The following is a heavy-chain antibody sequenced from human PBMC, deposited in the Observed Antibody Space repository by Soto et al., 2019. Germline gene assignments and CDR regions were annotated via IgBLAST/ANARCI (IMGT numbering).Heavy chain of an antibody. CDR1: GYTFTSYA. J-gene: IGHJ4*02. D-gene: IGHD3-10*01. CDR3: ARDFGFGLSDY. Sequence: QVQLVQSGAAVKKPGASVKVSCKASGYTFTSYAMHWVGQAPGQRLEWMGWINAGNGNTKYSQKFQGRVTTTRGTCAITAYKELSGLRSEDTAVYSWARDFGFGLSDYWGQGTLVTVSS. V-gene: IGHV1-3*01. CDR2: INAGNGNT.